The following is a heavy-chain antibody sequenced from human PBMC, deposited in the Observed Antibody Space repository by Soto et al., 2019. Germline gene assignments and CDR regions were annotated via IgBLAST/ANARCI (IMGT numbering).Heavy chain of an antibody. D-gene: IGHD3-22*01. CDR2: ISYDGSNK. CDR1: GFTFSSYG. CDR3: ANSPRSAWLPLRGDY. Sequence: QVQLVESGGGVVQPGRSLRLSCAASGFTFSSYGMHWVRQAPGKGLEWVAVISYDGSNKYYADSVKGRFTISRDNSKNTLYLQMNSLRAEDTAVYYCANSPRSAWLPLRGDYWGQGTLVTVSS. J-gene: IGHJ4*02. V-gene: IGHV3-30*18.